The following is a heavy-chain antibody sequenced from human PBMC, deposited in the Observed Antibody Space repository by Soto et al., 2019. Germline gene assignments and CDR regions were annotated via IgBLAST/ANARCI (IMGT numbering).Heavy chain of an antibody. CDR3: ARGRSYGFNS. CDR1: NGSLSTQY. Sequence: PSETLSLTCGVYNGSLSTQYWSWIRQSPVKGLEWIGEINHRGSTNYNPSLKSRVSISIDMSQNQVSLKVTAVTAADTAVYYCARGRSYGFNSWGQGTLVTVSS. V-gene: IGHV4-34*01. CDR2: INHRGST. J-gene: IGHJ1*01. D-gene: IGHD5-18*01.